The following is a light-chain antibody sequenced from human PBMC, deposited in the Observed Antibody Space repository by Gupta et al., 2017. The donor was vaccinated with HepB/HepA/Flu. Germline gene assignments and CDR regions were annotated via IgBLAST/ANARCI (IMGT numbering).Light chain of an antibody. V-gene: IGKV1-39*01. J-gene: IGKJ2*01. CDR1: QSVATY. CDR3: QQRVSTPYT. Sequence: DIQMTQSPSSLSASVGDRVTITCRAGQSVATYVYWYQQKTGKAPKLLIYGASTLNSGVPPRFSGSGSGTDFTLTISSLQPEDFAIYYCQQRVSTPYTFGQGTKLEIK. CDR2: GAS.